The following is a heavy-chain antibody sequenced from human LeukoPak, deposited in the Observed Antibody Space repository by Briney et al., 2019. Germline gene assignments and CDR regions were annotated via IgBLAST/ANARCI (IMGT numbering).Heavy chain of an antibody. Sequence: SETLSLTCAVYGGSFSGYYWSWIRQPPGKGLEWIGEINHSGSTNYNPSLKSRVTISVDTSKNQFSLKLSSVTAADTAVYYCARGITIFGVVTDPHYGMDVWGQGTTVTVSS. CDR3: ARGITIFGVVTDPHYGMDV. V-gene: IGHV4-34*01. J-gene: IGHJ6*02. D-gene: IGHD3-3*01. CDR2: INHSGST. CDR1: GGSFSGYY.